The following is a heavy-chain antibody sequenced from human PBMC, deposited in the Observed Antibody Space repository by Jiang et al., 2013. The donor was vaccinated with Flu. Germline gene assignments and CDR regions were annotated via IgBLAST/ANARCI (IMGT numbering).Heavy chain of an antibody. J-gene: IGHJ3*01. D-gene: IGHD1-7*01. CDR1: GDSVSSNIVS. CDR2: TFYRSKWYN. V-gene: IGHV6-1*01. CDR3: VRKLPTAAFDL. Sequence: QTLSLTCAISGDSVSSNIVSWNWIRQSPSRGLEWLGRTFYRSKWYNDYAVSVKSRITINSDTSKNQFSLQLDSVTPEDTAVYYCVRKLPTAAFDLWGQGTLVTVSS.